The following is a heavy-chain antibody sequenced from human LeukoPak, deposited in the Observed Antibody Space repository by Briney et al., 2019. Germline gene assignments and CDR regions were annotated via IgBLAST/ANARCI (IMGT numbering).Heavy chain of an antibody. D-gene: IGHD3-22*01. CDR3: ARVGYYYDSSGYYEGDYFYMDV. CDR2: ISGSGDST. J-gene: IGHJ6*03. CDR1: GFTFSNYA. Sequence: GGSLRLSCAASGFTFSNYAMRWVRQAPGKGLEWVSGISGSGDSTYYADSVKGRFTISRDNSKNTLYLQMNSLRDEDTAVYYCARVGYYYDSSGYYEGDYFYMDVWGKGTTVTVSS. V-gene: IGHV3-23*01.